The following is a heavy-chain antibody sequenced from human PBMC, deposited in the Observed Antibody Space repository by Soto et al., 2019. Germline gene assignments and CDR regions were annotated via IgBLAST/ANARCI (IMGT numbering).Heavy chain of an antibody. CDR3: AKDNYYGSGSYYNVELDY. CDR2: FSGSGGST. J-gene: IGHJ4*02. D-gene: IGHD3-10*01. V-gene: IGHV3-23*01. CDR1: GFTFSSYA. Sequence: EVQLLESGGGLVQPGGSLRLSCAASGFTFSSYAMSWVRQAPGKGLEWVSAFSGSGGSTYYADSVKGRFTISRDNSKNTLYLQMNSLRAEDTAVYYCAKDNYYGSGSYYNVELDYWGQGTLVTVSS.